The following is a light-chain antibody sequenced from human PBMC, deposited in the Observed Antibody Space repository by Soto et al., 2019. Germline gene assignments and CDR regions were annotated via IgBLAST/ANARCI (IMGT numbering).Light chain of an antibody. V-gene: IGLV2-14*02. CDR3: SSYTSSSTQV. J-gene: IGLJ2*01. Sequence: QSALTQSASVSGSPGQSITISCTGTSSDVGSYNLVSWYQQHPGKAPKLLIYEASKRPSGVSNRFSASKSGNTASLTISGLQAEDEADYYCSSYTSSSTQVFGGGTKLTVL. CDR2: EAS. CDR1: SSDVGSYNL.